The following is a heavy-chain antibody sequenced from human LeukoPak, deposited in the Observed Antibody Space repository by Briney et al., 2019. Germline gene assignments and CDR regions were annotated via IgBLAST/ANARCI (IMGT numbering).Heavy chain of an antibody. CDR3: ARTYSGYGWGYFDY. CDR1: GGSISSYY. CDR2: IYYSGST. Sequence: PSETLSLTCTVSGGSISSYYWSWLRQPPGRGLEWIGYIYYSGSTNYNPSLKSRVTISVDTSKNQFSLKLSSETAADTAVYYCARTYSGYGWGYFDYWGQGTLVTVSS. V-gene: IGHV4-59*01. D-gene: IGHD5-12*01. J-gene: IGHJ4*02.